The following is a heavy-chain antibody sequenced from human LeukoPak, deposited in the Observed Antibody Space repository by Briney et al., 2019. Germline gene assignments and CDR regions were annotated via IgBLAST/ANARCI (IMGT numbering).Heavy chain of an antibody. CDR2: IIPIFGTA. V-gene: IGHV1-69*13. Sequence: ASVKVSCKASGGTFSSYAISWVRQAPGQGLERMGGIIPIFGTANYAQKFQGRVTITADESTSTAYMELSSLRSEDTAVYYCARDYSSSIAWYFDLWGRGTLVTVSS. CDR1: GGTFSSYA. J-gene: IGHJ2*01. CDR3: ARDYSSSIAWYFDL. D-gene: IGHD6-6*01.